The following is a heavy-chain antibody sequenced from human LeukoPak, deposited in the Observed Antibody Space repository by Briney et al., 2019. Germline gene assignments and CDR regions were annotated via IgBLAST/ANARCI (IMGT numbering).Heavy chain of an antibody. Sequence: SETLSLTCAVYGGSFSGYYWSWIRQPPGKGLEWIGYIYYSGSTNYSPSLKSRVTISVDTSKDQFSLKLSSVTAADTAVYYCAINSGYYSPFQHWAQGTLVTVSS. CDR3: AINSGYYSPFQH. V-gene: IGHV4-59*01. CDR1: GGSFSGYY. CDR2: IYYSGST. J-gene: IGHJ1*01. D-gene: IGHD3-22*01.